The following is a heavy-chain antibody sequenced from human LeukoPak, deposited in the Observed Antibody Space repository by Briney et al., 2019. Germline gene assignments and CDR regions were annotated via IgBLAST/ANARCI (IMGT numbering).Heavy chain of an antibody. Sequence: SVKVSCKASGGTFSSYAISWVRRAPGQGLEWMGRIIPIFGTANYAQKFQGRVTITTDESTSTAYMELSSLRSEDTAVYYCARGVVGYSYGYYDYWGQGTLVTVSS. CDR2: IIPIFGTA. V-gene: IGHV1-69*05. J-gene: IGHJ4*02. D-gene: IGHD5-18*01. CDR1: GGTFSSYA. CDR3: ARGVVGYSYGYYDY.